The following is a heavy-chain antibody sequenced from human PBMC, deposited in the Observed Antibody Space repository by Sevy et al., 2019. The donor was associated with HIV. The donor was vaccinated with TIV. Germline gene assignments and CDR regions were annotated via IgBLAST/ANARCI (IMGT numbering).Heavy chain of an antibody. J-gene: IGHJ4*02. CDR2: IKSKIDGVTT. Sequence: GGSLRLSCVVSGFTFNNAWMNWVRQAPGTGLQWIGLIKSKIDGVTTDYAAPLKGRFTISRDDSKNTLYLQMNSLKIEDTAVYHCATAPGYYDSAPFDYWGPGTLVTVSS. V-gene: IGHV3-15*01. CDR1: GFTFNNAW. CDR3: ATAPGYYDSAPFDY. D-gene: IGHD3-22*01.